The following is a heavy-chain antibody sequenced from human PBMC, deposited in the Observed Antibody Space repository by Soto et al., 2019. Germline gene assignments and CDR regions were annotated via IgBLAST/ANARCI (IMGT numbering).Heavy chain of an antibody. CDR2: VNPNNGHT. J-gene: IGHJ4*02. Sequence: QVQLVQSGAEVKKPGASVKVSCKASGYTFTSYDINWVRQATGQGLEWMGWVNPNNGHTGYAQKFQGRVTMTRNTSISTVYMELDSLRSEDTAVYFCVRLFYYGPGSWVEWGQGTLVTVSS. D-gene: IGHD3-10*01. CDR1: GYTFTSYD. CDR3: VRLFYYGPGSWVE. V-gene: IGHV1-8*01.